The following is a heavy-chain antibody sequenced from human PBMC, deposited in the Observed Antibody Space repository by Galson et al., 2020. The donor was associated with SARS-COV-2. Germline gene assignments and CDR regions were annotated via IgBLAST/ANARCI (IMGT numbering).Heavy chain of an antibody. J-gene: IGHJ4*02. V-gene: IGHV3-7*01. CDR1: GFTFSSYW. Sequence: GESLKISCAASGFTFSSYWMAWVRQAPGKGLEWVANMNHDGSEKYYVVSVEGRFTISRDNAKNSLHLQMNSLRAEDTAVYYCATGRVSAAYWGQGTLVTVSS. CDR2: MNHDGSEK. D-gene: IGHD6-13*01. CDR3: ATGRVSAAY.